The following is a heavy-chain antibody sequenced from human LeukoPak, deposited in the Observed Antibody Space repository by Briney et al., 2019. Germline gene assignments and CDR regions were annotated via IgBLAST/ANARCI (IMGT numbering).Heavy chain of an antibody. Sequence: GGSLRLSCAASGLTFGTYAMNWVRQAPGKGLEWVSGILASGSTTYYADSVKGRFTISRDNSKNTLYLQMNSLRAEDTAIYYCAKDRVTDGRWNFDFWGQGTLVTVSS. J-gene: IGHJ4*02. CDR2: ILASGSTT. D-gene: IGHD1-1*01. V-gene: IGHV3-23*01. CDR1: GLTFGTYA. CDR3: AKDRVTDGRWNFDF.